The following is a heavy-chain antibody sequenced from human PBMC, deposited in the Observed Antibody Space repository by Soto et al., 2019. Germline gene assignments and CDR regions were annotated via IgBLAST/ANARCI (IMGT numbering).Heavy chain of an antibody. Sequence: GGSLRLSCAASGFTFSSYGMHWVRQAPGKGLEWVAVISYDGSNKYYADSVKGRFTISRDNSKNTLYLQMNSLRAEDTAVYYCAKDRRSVDTAPDCFDYWGQGTLVTVSS. CDR3: AKDRRSVDTAPDCFDY. V-gene: IGHV3-30*18. D-gene: IGHD5-18*01. CDR2: ISYDGSNK. J-gene: IGHJ4*02. CDR1: GFTFSSYG.